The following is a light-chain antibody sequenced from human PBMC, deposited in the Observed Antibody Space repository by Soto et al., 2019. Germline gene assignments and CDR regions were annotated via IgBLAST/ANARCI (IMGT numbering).Light chain of an antibody. CDR1: QSVDSAF. CDR3: QQYASSLT. V-gene: IGKV3-20*01. Sequence: EIVLTQSPGSLSLSLGERATLSCRASQSVDSAFFSWYQQKPGQPPRLLMYGGSRRATGIPDRFSGSGSGTDFTLTISRLEPEDFAVYYCQQYASSLTFGQGTKVEI. J-gene: IGKJ1*01. CDR2: GGS.